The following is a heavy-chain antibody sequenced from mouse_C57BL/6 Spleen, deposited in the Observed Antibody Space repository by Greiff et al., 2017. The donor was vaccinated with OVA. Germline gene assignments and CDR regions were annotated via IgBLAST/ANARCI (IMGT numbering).Heavy chain of an antibody. CDR2: IYPSDSET. J-gene: IGHJ3*01. Sequence: VKLQQPGAELVRPGSSVKLSCKASGYTFTSYWMDWVKQRPGQGLEWIGNIYPSDSETHYNQKFKDKATLTVDKSSSTAYMQLSSLTSEDSAVYYCARGGLRAWFAYWGQGTLVTVSA. V-gene: IGHV1-61*01. D-gene: IGHD3-1*01. CDR3: ARGGLRAWFAY. CDR1: GYTFTSYW.